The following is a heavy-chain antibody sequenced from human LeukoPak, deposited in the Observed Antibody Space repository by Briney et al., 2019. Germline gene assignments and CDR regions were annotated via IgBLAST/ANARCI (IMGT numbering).Heavy chain of an antibody. CDR1: GFTFSGYG. J-gene: IGHJ4*02. CDR2: ISGSGANT. Sequence: GGSLRLSCAASGFTFSGYGMTWVRQAPGKGLQWVSGISGSGANTYYPDSVKGRFTISRDDSKNTLYLQMSSLRAEVTAVYYCANDYRSGSFHDFWGQGTLVTVSS. CDR3: ANDYRSGSFHDF. D-gene: IGHD3-10*01. V-gene: IGHV3-23*01.